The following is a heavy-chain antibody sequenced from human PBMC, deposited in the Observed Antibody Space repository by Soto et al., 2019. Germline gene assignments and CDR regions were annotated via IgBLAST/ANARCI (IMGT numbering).Heavy chain of an antibody. D-gene: IGHD3-3*01. J-gene: IGHJ4*02. CDR1: GFSLTTSGVG. V-gene: IGHV2-5*02. CDR3: ANRVLRTAFGLVTTTAIYFDF. CDR2: IYWDDDK. Sequence: QITLNESGPTVVRPTETLTLTCRFSGFSLTTSGVGVGWIRQSPGKAPEGLALIYWDDDKRYSASLKSSLTITKDTYKNQVVLTVSDLDPTDTATYYCANRVLRTAFGLVTTTAIYFDFWGQGPPVAVSS.